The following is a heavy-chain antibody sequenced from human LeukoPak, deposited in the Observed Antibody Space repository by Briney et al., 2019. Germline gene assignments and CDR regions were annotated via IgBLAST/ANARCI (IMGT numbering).Heavy chain of an antibody. V-gene: IGHV4-59*01. Sequence: SETLSLTCTVSGGSISSYYWSRIRQPPGKGLEWIGYIYYSGSTNYNPSLKSRVTISVDTSKNQFSLKLSSVTAADTAVYYCARGDILTGYQPWGQGTLVTVSS. CDR3: ARGDILTGYQP. D-gene: IGHD3-9*01. J-gene: IGHJ5*02. CDR2: IYYSGST. CDR1: GGSISSYY.